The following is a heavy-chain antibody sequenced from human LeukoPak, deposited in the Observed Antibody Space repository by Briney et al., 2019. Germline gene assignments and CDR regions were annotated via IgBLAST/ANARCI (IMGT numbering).Heavy chain of an antibody. D-gene: IGHD1-26*01. J-gene: IGHJ3*02. Sequence: RGSLRLSCAASGFTFSNAWMSWVRQAPGKGLEWVGRIKSKTDGGTTDYAAPVKGRFTISRDDSKNTLYLQMNSLKTEDTAVYYCTTDYAVGATDDAFDIWGQGTMVTVSS. CDR2: IKSKTDGGTT. CDR1: GFTFSNAW. V-gene: IGHV3-15*01. CDR3: TTDYAVGATDDAFDI.